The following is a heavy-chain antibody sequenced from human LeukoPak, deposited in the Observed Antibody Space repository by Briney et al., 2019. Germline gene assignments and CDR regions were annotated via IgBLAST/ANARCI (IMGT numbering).Heavy chain of an antibody. J-gene: IGHJ6*02. D-gene: IGHD6-13*01. V-gene: IGHV1-2*02. CDR3: ARDEYSSSYYYYGMDV. CDR1: GYTFTGYY. Sequence: ASVKVSCKASGYTFTGYYMHWVLQAPGQGLEWMGWINPNSGGTNYAQKFQGRVTMTRDTSISTAYMELSRLRSDDTAVYYCARDEYSSSYYYYGMDVWGQGTTVTVSS. CDR2: INPNSGGT.